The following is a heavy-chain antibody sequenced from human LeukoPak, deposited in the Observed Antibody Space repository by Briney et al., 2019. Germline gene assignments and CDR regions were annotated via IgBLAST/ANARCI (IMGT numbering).Heavy chain of an antibody. CDR2: IHPDDSDT. D-gene: IGHD5-18*01. J-gene: IGHJ4*02. Sequence: GESLKISCKGSGYNFSTYWIGWVRQMPGKGLEWMGIIHPDDSDTRHSPSFQGQVTFSADKSISTAYLQWTSLRASDTAISYCARLTEDTFMAFDSWGQGTLVTVSS. V-gene: IGHV5-51*01. CDR1: GYNFSTYW. CDR3: ARLTEDTFMAFDS.